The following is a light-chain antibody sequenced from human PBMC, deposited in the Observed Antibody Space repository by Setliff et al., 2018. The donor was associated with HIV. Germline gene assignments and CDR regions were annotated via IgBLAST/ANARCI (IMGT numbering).Light chain of an antibody. J-gene: IGLJ1*01. CDR3: SSYAVTNTLP. Sequence: QSAPPQPASVSGSPGQSITISCTGTSSDVGGYSYVSWYQQHPGKAPKLIIYEVRNRPSGVSNRFSGSKSGNTASLTISGLQAEDEADYYCSSYAVTNTLPFGTGTKVTVL. CDR2: EVR. V-gene: IGLV2-14*01. CDR1: SSDVGGYSY.